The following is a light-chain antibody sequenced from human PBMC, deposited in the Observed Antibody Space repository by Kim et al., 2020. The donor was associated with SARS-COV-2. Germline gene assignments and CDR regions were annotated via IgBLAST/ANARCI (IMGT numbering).Light chain of an antibody. J-gene: IGLJ7*01. CDR3: QSYDSSLSHAV. CDR1: NSNIGSNT. CDR2: SSN. Sequence: QSVLTQPPSASGTPGQRVTISCSGSNSNIGSNTVNWYQQVPGTAPKLLIYSSNQRPSGVPDRFSGSKSGTSASLAITGLQAEDEADYSCQSYDSSLSHAVFGGGTQLTVL. V-gene: IGLV1-44*01.